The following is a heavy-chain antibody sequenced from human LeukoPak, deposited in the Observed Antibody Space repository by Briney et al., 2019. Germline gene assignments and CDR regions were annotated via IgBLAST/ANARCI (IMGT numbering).Heavy chain of an antibody. D-gene: IGHD3-10*01. CDR3: ARGSNYGSGSYLFDY. CDR2: TFYRSKWYN. J-gene: IGHJ4*02. V-gene: IGHV6-1*01. CDR1: GDSVSSNSAA. Sequence: SQTLSLTCAISGDSVSSNSAAWSWIRQSPSRGLEWLGRTFYRSKWYNDYATSVESRIIINPDTSKNQLSLQVNSVTPEDTAVYYCARGSNYGSGSYLFDYWGQGTLVTVSS.